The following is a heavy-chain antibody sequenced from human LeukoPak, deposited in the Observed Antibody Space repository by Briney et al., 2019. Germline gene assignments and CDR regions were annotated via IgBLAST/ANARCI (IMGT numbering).Heavy chain of an antibody. Sequence: SETLSLTCFVSGGSISNTNYYWAWIRQPPGKGLEYIGSIYHNGRTYYNPSLTSRVTMSVDTSKSQFSLKLSSVTAADTAVYYCASFYDYVWGSYRYTDDYWGQGTLVTVSS. CDR2: IYHNGRT. D-gene: IGHD3-16*02. J-gene: IGHJ4*02. CDR1: GGSISNTNYY. V-gene: IGHV4-39*07. CDR3: ASFYDYVWGSYRYTDDY.